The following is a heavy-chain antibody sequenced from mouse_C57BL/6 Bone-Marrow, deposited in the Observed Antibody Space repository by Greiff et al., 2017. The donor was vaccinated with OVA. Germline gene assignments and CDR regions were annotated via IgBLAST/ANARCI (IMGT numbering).Heavy chain of an antibody. CDR2: ISSGGSYT. CDR3: ARRDYGSPFAY. V-gene: IGHV5-6*01. CDR1: GFTFSSYG. Sequence: EVQLVESGGDLVKPGGSLKLSCAASGFTFSSYGMSWVRQTPDKRLEWVATISSGGSYTYYPDSVKGRFTISRDNAKNTLYLQMSSLKSEDTAMYYCARRDYGSPFAYWGKGTLVTVSA. D-gene: IGHD1-1*01. J-gene: IGHJ3*01.